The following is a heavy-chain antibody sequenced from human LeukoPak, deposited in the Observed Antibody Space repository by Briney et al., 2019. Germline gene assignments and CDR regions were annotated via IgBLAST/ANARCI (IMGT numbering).Heavy chain of an antibody. D-gene: IGHD5-24*01. CDR1: GGTFNSYA. CDR3: ASGSLGDGYGVGDYYQYMDV. V-gene: IGHV1-69*05. Sequence: SVKVSCKASGGTFNSYAISWVRQALGQGLGWWGGFMPLFGTSNYAQEFQGRVTFTTDESASTAYMEVSSLRSEDTAVYYCASGSLGDGYGVGDYYQYMDVWGKGTTVTVSS. J-gene: IGHJ6*03. CDR2: FMPLFGTS.